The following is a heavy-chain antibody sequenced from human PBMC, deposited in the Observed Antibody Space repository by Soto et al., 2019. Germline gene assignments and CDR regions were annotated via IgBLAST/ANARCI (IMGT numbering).Heavy chain of an antibody. Sequence: QLHLVQSGAVVKKPGASVTVSCSASGYPVTAYYMHWVRQAPGRGLEWMGGINPATGAAKYTQTFQGRVTMTRDTSTSTVFMELSDLTSGDTAVFYCARGGGVGVAGSAAFDMWGQGTLVTVSS. D-gene: IGHD3-3*01. CDR3: ARGGGVGVAGSAAFDM. CDR2: INPATGAA. J-gene: IGHJ3*02. V-gene: IGHV1-2*02. CDR1: GYPVTAYY.